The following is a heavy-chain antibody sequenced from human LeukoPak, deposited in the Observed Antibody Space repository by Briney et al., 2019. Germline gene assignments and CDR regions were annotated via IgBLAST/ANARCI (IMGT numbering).Heavy chain of an antibody. V-gene: IGHV3-23*01. CDR2: ISGSGGST. CDR3: AKQTQLWQNVDY. Sequence: GGPLRLSCAASGFTFSSYAMSWVRQAPGKGLEWVSAISGSGGSTYYADSVKGRFTISRDNSKNTLYLQMNSLRAEDTAVYYCAKQTQLWQNVDYWGQGTLVTVSS. CDR1: GFTFSSYA. D-gene: IGHD5-18*01. J-gene: IGHJ4*02.